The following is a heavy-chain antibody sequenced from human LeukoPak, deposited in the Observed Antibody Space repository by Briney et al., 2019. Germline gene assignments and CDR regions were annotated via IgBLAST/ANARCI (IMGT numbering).Heavy chain of an antibody. J-gene: IGHJ5*02. CDR3: ARRQYYDFWSGYHP. CDR1: GGSISSYY. CDR2: IYYSGST. V-gene: IGHV4-59*01. D-gene: IGHD3-3*01. Sequence: SETLSLTCTVSGGSISSYYWSWIRQPPGKGLEWIGYIYYSGSTNYNPSLKSRVTISVDTSKNQFSLKLSSVTAADTAVYYCARRQYYDFWSGYHPWGQGTLVTVSS.